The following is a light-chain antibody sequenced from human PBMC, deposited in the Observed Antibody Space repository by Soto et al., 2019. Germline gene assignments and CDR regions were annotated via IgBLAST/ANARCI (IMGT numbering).Light chain of an antibody. CDR3: QQSYSTLIT. V-gene: IGKV1-39*01. J-gene: IGKJ3*01. CDR1: QSISSS. Sequence: DIQMTQSPSSLSASVGDRVTITCRASQSISSSLNWYQQKPGKAPKLLIYAASSLHSGVPARFSSSGSGTDFTLTISRLPPEDVATYYCQQSYSTLITFGPGTKVDIK. CDR2: AAS.